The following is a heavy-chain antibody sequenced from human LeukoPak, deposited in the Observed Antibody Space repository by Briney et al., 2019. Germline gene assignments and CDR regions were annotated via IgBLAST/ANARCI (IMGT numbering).Heavy chain of an antibody. V-gene: IGHV4-59*01. CDR3: ARRRGFYYDSTDYYYDAFDI. CDR1: GGSINNYY. J-gene: IGHJ3*02. D-gene: IGHD3-22*01. Sequence: KPSETLSLTCTVSGGSINNYYWSWVRQPPGKGLEWIGYIYYIGSTNYNPSLKSRVTISVDTSKNQFSLNLSSVTAADRAVYYCARRRGFYYDSTDYYYDAFDIWGQGTMVTVSS. CDR2: IYYIGST.